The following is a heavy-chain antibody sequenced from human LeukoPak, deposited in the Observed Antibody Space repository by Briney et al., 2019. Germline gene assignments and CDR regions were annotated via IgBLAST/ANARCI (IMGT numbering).Heavy chain of an antibody. V-gene: IGHV4-38-2*01. CDR3: ARGTVTTPQYNWFDP. J-gene: IGHJ5*02. D-gene: IGHD4-17*01. CDR1: GYSISSGYY. CDR2: IYHSGST. Sequence: SETLSLTCAVSGYSISSGYYWGWIRQPPGKGLEGIGSIYHSGSTYYNPSLKSRVTISVDTSKNQFSLKLSSVTAADTAVYYCARGTVTTPQYNWFDPWGQGTLVTVSS.